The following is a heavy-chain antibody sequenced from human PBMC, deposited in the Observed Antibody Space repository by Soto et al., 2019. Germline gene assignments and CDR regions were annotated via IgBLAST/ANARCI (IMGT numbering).Heavy chain of an antibody. CDR3: ARHGGGYSYDY. J-gene: IGHJ4*02. V-gene: IGHV4-59*08. Sequence: SETLSLTCTVSGGSISSYYWSWLRQPPGKGLEWIGYFSGSTNYNPSLKSRVTMSVDTSKNQFSLKVFPVTAADTAVYYCARHGGGYSYDYWGQGTLVTVSS. D-gene: IGHD5-18*01. CDR2: FSGST. CDR1: GGSISSYY.